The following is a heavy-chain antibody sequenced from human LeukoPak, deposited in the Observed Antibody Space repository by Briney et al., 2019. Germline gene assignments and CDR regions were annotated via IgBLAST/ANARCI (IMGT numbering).Heavy chain of an antibody. CDR2: IFYSVNT. J-gene: IGHJ5*02. V-gene: IGHV4-59*01. CDR1: GDSISSYY. D-gene: IGHD6-13*01. CDR3: ARDHKIFGQQLMYNWFDP. Sequence: SETLSLTCTVSGDSISSYYWNWIRQPPGKGLEWIGYIFYSVNTNYNPSLKSRVTISVDTSKNQFSLKLSSVTAADTAVYYCARDHKIFGQQLMYNWFDPWGQGTLVTVSS.